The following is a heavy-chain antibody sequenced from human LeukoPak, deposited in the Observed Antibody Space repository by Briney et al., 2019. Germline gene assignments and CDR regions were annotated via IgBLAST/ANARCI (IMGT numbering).Heavy chain of an antibody. CDR2: ISSSSSYI. CDR1: GFTFSSYS. J-gene: IGHJ4*02. V-gene: IGHV3-21*01. Sequence: GGSLRLSCAASGFTFSSYSMNWVRQAPGKGLEWVSSISSSSSYIYYADSVKGRFTISRDNAKNSLYLQMNSLRAEDTAVYYCARDMGWQQFDQWGQGTLVTVSS. CDR3: ARDMGWQQFDQ. D-gene: IGHD5-24*01.